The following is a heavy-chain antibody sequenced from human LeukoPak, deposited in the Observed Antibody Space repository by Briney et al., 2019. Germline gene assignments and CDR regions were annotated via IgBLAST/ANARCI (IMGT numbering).Heavy chain of an antibody. J-gene: IGHJ4*02. Sequence: PGGSLRLSCVASGFTFSSYSMNWVRQAPGKGLEWLSYISSSFSAADSAKGRFTISRDNAKRTLYLQMNSPRAEDTAVYYCARDGGRFFDYWGQGTLVTVSS. CDR1: GFTFSSYS. CDR2: ISSSFSA. D-gene: IGHD3-16*01. V-gene: IGHV3-48*01. CDR3: ARDGGRFFDY.